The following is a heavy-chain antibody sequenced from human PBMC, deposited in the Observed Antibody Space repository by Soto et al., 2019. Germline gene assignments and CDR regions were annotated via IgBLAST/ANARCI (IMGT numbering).Heavy chain of an antibody. CDR3: ARGPNDSSAYYHHYCYGMDV. CDR2: INAGNGNT. V-gene: IGHV1-3*01. J-gene: IGHJ6*02. D-gene: IGHD3-22*01. CDR1: VYTFTSYG. Sequence: XSVKVSCKASVYTFTSYGIHWVRQAPGQSLEWTGWINAGNGNTKYSEKFQGRVTITRDTSASTAYLELSSLRSEDTAVYYCARGPNDSSAYYHHYCYGMDVWGQGTTVTVSS.